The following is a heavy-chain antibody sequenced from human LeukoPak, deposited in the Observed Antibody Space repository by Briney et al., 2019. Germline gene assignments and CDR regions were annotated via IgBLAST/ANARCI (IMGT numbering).Heavy chain of an antibody. CDR2: MGGSVDDI. Sequence: QPGGSLRLSCAASGFTFSSYAMHWVRQAPGKRLEWVSTMGGSVDDIDYADAVKGRFTISRDNSKDTVFLQMNSLKAEDTAVYYCAKDAVSHNRVYDALDIWGQGTMVTVSS. CDR1: GFTFSSYA. J-gene: IGHJ3*02. CDR3: AKDAVSHNRVYDALDI. V-gene: IGHV3-23*01. D-gene: IGHD5/OR15-5a*01.